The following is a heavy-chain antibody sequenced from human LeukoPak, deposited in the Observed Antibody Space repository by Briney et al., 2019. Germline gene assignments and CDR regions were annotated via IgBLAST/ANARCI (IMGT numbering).Heavy chain of an antibody. CDR3: ARDLAGVVGVTAWFDP. V-gene: IGHV1-18*01. Sequence: EASVKVSCTASAYTFTSYAISWVRQAPGQGLEWMGWISASNGNTNYAQKLHGRVTMTTDTSTNTVYMELRSLRFDDTAVYYCARDLAGVVGVTAWFDPWGQGTLVTVSS. CDR1: AYTFTSYA. D-gene: IGHD1-26*01. J-gene: IGHJ5*02. CDR2: ISASNGNT.